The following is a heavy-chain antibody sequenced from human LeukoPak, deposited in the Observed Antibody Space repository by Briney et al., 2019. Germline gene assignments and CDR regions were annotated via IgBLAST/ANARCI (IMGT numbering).Heavy chain of an antibody. V-gene: IGHV3-7*01. Sequence: GGSLRLSCAASGFTFSSYWMSWVRQAPGKGLEWVANIKQDGGEKYYVDSVKGRFTISRDNAKNSLYLQMNSLRAEDTAVYYCARETADYGDDGENFDYWGQGTLVTVSS. J-gene: IGHJ4*02. CDR1: GFTFSSYW. CDR2: IKQDGGEK. CDR3: ARETADYGDDGENFDY. D-gene: IGHD4-17*01.